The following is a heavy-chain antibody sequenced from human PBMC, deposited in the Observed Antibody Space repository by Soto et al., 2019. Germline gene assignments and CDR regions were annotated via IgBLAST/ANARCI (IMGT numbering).Heavy chain of an antibody. Sequence: QVQLQESGPGLVKPSETLSLTCTVSGGSISSYYWSWIRQPPGKGLEWIGYIYYSGSTNYNPSLKRRVTISVDTSKNPFSLKLSSVTAADTAVYYCARQDPTTAAAAFDYWGQGTLVTVSS. CDR1: GGSISSYY. D-gene: IGHD6-13*01. CDR2: IYYSGST. J-gene: IGHJ4*02. CDR3: ARQDPTTAAAAFDY. V-gene: IGHV4-59*08.